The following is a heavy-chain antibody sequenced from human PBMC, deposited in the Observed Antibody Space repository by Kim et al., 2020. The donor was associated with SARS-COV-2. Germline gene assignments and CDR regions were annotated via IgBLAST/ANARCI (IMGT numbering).Heavy chain of an antibody. CDR1: GYTFTSYG. V-gene: IGHV1-18*01. Sequence: ASVKVSCKASGYTFTSYGISWVRQAPGQGLEWMGWISAYNGNTNYAQKLQGRVTMTTDTSTSTAYMELRSLRSDDTAVYYCARGVHYGSGSYYTDYWGQGTLGTVSS. CDR2: ISAYNGNT. CDR3: ARGVHYGSGSYYTDY. D-gene: IGHD3-10*01. J-gene: IGHJ4*02.